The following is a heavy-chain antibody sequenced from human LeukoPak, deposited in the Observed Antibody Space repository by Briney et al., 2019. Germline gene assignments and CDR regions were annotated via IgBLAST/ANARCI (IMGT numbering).Heavy chain of an antibody. Sequence: ASVKVSCKASGYTFTSYDINWVRQATGQGLEWMGWMNPNSGNTGYAQKFQGRGTITRNTSISTAYMERSSLRSEDTAVYYCARVGYYGSGSYLSYYYYMDVWGKGTTVTVSS. CDR1: GYTFTSYD. CDR3: ARVGYYGSGSYLSYYYYMDV. J-gene: IGHJ6*03. V-gene: IGHV1-8*01. CDR2: MNPNSGNT. D-gene: IGHD3-10*01.